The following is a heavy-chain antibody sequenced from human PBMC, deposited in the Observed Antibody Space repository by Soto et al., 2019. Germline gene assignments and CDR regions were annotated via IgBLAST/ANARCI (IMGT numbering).Heavy chain of an antibody. CDR2: ISPSSSSI. CDR1: VFTLSSYS. V-gene: IGHV3-48*01. CDR3: ARVAYYYDSSGYFY. J-gene: IGHJ4*02. D-gene: IGHD3-22*01. Sequence: GGSLRLSCAASVFTLSSYSMHWVRQAPGKGLEWVSYISPSSSSIYYADSVKGRFTISRDNAKNSLYLQMNSLRAEDTAVYYCARVAYYYDSSGYFYWGQGTLVTVSS.